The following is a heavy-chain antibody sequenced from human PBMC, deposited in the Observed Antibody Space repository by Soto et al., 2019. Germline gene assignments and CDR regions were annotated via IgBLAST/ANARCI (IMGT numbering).Heavy chain of an antibody. J-gene: IGHJ4*02. V-gene: IGHV4-59*01. D-gene: IGHD3-10*01. CDR3: ARRSGFGSMSYYFDY. CDR1: GGATNDYY. CDR2: IHYGGTT. Sequence: QVQLQESGPGLVKPSETLSLTCTVSGGATNDYYWSWVRQAPGKGLEWLGYIHYGGTTNYSPSLNGRVAISLDTSKNQFSLKLNSVTAADTAVYYCARRSGFGSMSYYFDYWGQGTLVTVSS.